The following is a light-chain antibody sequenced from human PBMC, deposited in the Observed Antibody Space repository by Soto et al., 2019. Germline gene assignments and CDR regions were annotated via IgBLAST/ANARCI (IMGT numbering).Light chain of an antibody. J-gene: IGKJ4*01. Sequence: EIVLTQSPGTLSLTAGESATLSCRASQSVSSSFLAWYQQKPGQAPRLLIYGASSRATGIPDRFSGSGSGTDFTLTISRLEPEDFAVYYCQQYGDSPLLTFGGGTKVEIK. V-gene: IGKV3-20*01. CDR3: QQYGDSPLLT. CDR1: QSVSSSF. CDR2: GAS.